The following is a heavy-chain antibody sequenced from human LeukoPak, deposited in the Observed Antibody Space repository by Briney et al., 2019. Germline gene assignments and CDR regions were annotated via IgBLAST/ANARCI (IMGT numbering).Heavy chain of an antibody. CDR3: AKGTAYYYDSKPSDY. CDR1: GFTFSSYA. J-gene: IGHJ4*02. CDR2: ISWNSGAI. Sequence: GGSLRLSCAASGFTFSSYAMSWVRQAPGKGLEWVSGISWNSGAIGYADSVKGRFTISRDNAKNSLYLQMNSLEPEDTALYYCAKGTAYYYDSKPSDYWGQGTLVTVSS. D-gene: IGHD3-22*01. V-gene: IGHV3-9*01.